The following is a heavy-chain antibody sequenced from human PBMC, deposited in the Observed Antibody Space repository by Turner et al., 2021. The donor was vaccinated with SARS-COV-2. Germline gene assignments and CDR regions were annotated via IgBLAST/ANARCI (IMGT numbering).Heavy chain of an antibody. Sequence: QVLLVQSGGGVVQPGGSLRLSCLASGFSFNDYGMHWVRQTPDKVLEGVAAIWPDGNNKYYVESVRGRFSITRDNSKNTIDLQMNSLRVDDTAVYYCARDSNVITSYGDLWGQGTLVTVSS. D-gene: IGHD3-22*01. CDR1: GFSFNDYG. CDR2: IWPDGNNK. V-gene: IGHV3-33*01. CDR3: ARDSNVITSYGDL. J-gene: IGHJ4*02.